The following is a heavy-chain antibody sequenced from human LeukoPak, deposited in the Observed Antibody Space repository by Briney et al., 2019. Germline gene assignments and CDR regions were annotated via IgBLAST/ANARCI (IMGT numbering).Heavy chain of an antibody. V-gene: IGHV4-38-2*02. D-gene: IGHD2-15*01. CDR3: ARAPAGCGGTCSFDY. J-gene: IGHJ4*02. Sequence: SETLSLTCTVSGYSISSGYYWGWIRQPPGKGLEWIGSIYHSGSTYYNPSLKSRVTISVDTSKNQFSLKLTSVTAADTALYYCARAPAGCGGTCSFDYWGQGALVTVSS. CDR2: IYHSGST. CDR1: GYSISSGYY.